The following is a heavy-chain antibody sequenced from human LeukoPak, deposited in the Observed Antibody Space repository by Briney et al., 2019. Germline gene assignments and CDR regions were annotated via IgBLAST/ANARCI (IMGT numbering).Heavy chain of an antibody. D-gene: IGHD2/OR15-2a*01. V-gene: IGHV4-39*01. J-gene: IGHJ4*02. CDR1: SGSISSSSYY. Sequence: SETQSLTCTVPSGSISSSSYYWGWIRQPPGKGLEWIGSIYYSGSTYYNPSLKSRVTISVDTSKNQFSLNLSSVTAADTAVYYCARRQEDFFPWFDYWGQGTLVTVSS. CDR3: ARRQEDFFPWFDY. CDR2: IYYSGST.